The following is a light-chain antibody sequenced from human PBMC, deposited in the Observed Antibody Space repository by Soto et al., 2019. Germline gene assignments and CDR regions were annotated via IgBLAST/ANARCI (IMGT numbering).Light chain of an antibody. J-gene: IGKJ1*01. V-gene: IGKV3-20*01. CDR2: VAS. CDR3: HHYGPAPWT. CDR1: QTLRGNY. Sequence: VVLTQSPGTLSLSPGDRATLSCRASQTLRGNYLAWFQQKPGQAPRLLIYVASTRAAGVPDRFSGSGSGTDFSLTINRREPEDVALYYCHHYGPAPWTFGQGTKVEIK.